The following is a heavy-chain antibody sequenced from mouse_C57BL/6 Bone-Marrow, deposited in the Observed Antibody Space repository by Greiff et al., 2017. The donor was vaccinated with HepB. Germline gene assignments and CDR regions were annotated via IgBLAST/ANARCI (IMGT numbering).Heavy chain of an antibody. CDR2: ISSGSSTI. CDR1: GFTFSDYG. J-gene: IGHJ4*01. Sequence: EVKVEESGGGLVKPGGSLKLSCAASGFTFSDYGMHWVRQAPEKGLEWVAYISSGSSTIYYADTVKGRFTISRDNAKNTLFLQMNSLRSEDTAMYYCARNYYGSSYYAMDYWGQGTSVTVSS. V-gene: IGHV5-17*01. D-gene: IGHD1-1*01. CDR3: ARNYYGSSYYAMDY.